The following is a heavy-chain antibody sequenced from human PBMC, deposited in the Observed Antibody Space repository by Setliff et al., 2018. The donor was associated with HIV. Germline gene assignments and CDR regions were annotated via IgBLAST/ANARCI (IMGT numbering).Heavy chain of an antibody. CDR1: GFTFSNFA. D-gene: IGHD3-16*01. V-gene: IGHV3-48*01. CDR3: ARERVGALDY. Sequence: PGGSLRLSCVASGFTFSNFAMNWVRQAPGKGLEWVSTISSDAVTRTIYYADSVKGRFTISRDNAKNSLYLQMNSLRAEDTAVYYCARERVGALDYWGQGALVTVSS. J-gene: IGHJ4*02. CDR2: ISSDAVTRTI.